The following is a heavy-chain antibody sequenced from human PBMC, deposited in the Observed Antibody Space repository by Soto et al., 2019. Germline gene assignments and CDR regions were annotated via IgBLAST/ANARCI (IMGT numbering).Heavy chain of an antibody. CDR3: AIFILATGDLDH. V-gene: IGHV4-4*02. Sequence: QVQLQESGPGLVKPSGTLSLTCAVSGGSIISTKWWSWVRQPPGKGLEWIGEIYHSGRTNYNPSLKSRVTISVDKSNNQVTLKLSSVTAADTAVYYCAIFILATGDLDHWGQGTLVTVSS. CDR2: IYHSGRT. J-gene: IGHJ4*02. CDR1: GGSIISTKW. D-gene: IGHD5-12*01.